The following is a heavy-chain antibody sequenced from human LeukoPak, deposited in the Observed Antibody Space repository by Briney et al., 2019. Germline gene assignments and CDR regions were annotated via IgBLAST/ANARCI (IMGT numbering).Heavy chain of an antibody. J-gene: IGHJ4*02. CDR1: GFTFNNAW. V-gene: IGHV3-30*18. Sequence: GGSLRLSCAASGFTFNNAWMSWVRQAPGKGLEWVAVISYDGSNKYYADSVKGRVTISRDNSKNTLYLQMNSRRAEDTAVYYCAKDTGSGSYYWFWGIPFDCWGQGTLVTVSS. CDR3: AKDTGSGSYYWFWGIPFDC. D-gene: IGHD3-10*01. CDR2: ISYDGSNK.